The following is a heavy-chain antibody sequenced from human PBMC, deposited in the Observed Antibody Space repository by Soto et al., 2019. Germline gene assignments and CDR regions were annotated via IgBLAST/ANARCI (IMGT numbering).Heavy chain of an antibody. Sequence: GGSLRLSCAASGFIFDAYAMHWVRQASGKGLEWVSLISWDGGTAFYADSVKGRFSVSRDNSKTALYLQMNSLRVEDSGLYYCAKDGPRYCSSSSCSTGFDPWGQGTQVTVSS. CDR3: AKDGPRYCSSSSCSTGFDP. V-gene: IGHV3-43D*04. CDR1: GFIFDAYA. CDR2: ISWDGGTA. J-gene: IGHJ5*02. D-gene: IGHD2-15*01.